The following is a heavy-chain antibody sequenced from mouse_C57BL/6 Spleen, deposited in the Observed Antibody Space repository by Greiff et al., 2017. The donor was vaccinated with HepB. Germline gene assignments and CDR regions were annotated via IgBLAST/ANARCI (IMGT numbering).Heavy chain of an antibody. CDR2: IDPEDGET. Sequence: VQLQQSGAELVKPGASVKLSCTASGFNIKDYYMHWVKQRTEQGLEWIGRIDPEDGETKYAPTFQGKATITADTSSNTAYLQLSSLTSEDTAVYYCARDDYEYYFDYWGQGTTLTVSS. J-gene: IGHJ2*01. CDR3: ARDDYEYYFDY. V-gene: IGHV14-2*01. D-gene: IGHD2-4*01. CDR1: GFNIKDYY.